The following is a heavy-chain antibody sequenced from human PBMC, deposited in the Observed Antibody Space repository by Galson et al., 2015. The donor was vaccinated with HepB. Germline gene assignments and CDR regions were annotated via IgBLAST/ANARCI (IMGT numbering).Heavy chain of an antibody. Sequence: SETLSLTCAVSGGSISSSNWWSWVRQPPGKGLEWIGEIYHSGSTNYNPSLKSRVTISVDKSKNQFSLKLSSVTAADTAVYYCARTDLWFGESRYAFDIWGQGTMVTVSS. V-gene: IGHV4-4*02. D-gene: IGHD3-10*01. CDR1: GGSISSSNW. J-gene: IGHJ3*02. CDR3: ARTDLWFGESRYAFDI. CDR2: IYHSGST.